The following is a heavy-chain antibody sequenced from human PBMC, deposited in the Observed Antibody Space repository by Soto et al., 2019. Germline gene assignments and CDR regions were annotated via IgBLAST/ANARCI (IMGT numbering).Heavy chain of an antibody. CDR2: ISWNSGSI. Sequence: EVQLVESGGGLVQPGRSLRLSCAASGFTFDDYAMHWVRQAPGKGLEWVSGISWNSGSIGYVDSVKGRFTISRDNAKNSLYLQMNSLRAEDTALYYCAKDMTVTSYYYYGMDVWGQGTTVTVSS. CDR3: AKDMTVTSYYYYGMDV. J-gene: IGHJ6*02. CDR1: GFTFDDYA. V-gene: IGHV3-9*01. D-gene: IGHD4-17*01.